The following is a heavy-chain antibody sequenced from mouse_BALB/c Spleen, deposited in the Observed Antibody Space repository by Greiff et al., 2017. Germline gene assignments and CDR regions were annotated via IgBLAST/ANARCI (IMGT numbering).Heavy chain of an antibody. D-gene: IGHD1-1*01. CDR1: GYSITSGYY. J-gene: IGHJ2*01. Sequence: VQLKESGPGLVKPSQSLSLTCSVTGYSITSGYYWNWIRQFPGNKLEWMGYISYDGSNNYNPSLKNRISITRDTSKNQFFLKLNSVTTEDTATYYCARRGLTTVVGNYFDYWGQGTTLTVSS. CDR2: ISYDGSN. CDR3: ARRGLTTVVGNYFDY. V-gene: IGHV3-6*02.